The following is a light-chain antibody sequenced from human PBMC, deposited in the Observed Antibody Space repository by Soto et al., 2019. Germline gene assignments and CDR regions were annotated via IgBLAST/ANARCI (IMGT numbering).Light chain of an antibody. CDR3: QQYGSSPRT. J-gene: IGKJ1*01. Sequence: EIVLTQSPGTLSLSPGERATLPCRASQSVSYSYLAWYQQKPGQAPRLLIYGASSRATGIPDRFSGSGSGTDFTLTISRLEPEDVAVYYCQQYGSSPRTFGQGTKVEIK. CDR1: QSVSYSY. V-gene: IGKV3-20*01. CDR2: GAS.